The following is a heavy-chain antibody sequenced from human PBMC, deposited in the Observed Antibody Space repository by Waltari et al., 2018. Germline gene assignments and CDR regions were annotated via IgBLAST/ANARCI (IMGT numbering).Heavy chain of an antibody. CDR1: GFTFSSYG. V-gene: IGHV3-30*02. J-gene: IGHJ4*02. Sequence: QVQLVESGGGVVQPGGSRRLSCAASGFTFSSYGMHWARQAPGKGLEWVAFIRYDGNNKYHADSVKGRFTISRDNSKNTLYLQMNSLRTEDTAVYYCAKDRQLATPGFFDYWGQGTLVTVSS. D-gene: IGHD6-13*01. CDR2: IRYDGNNK. CDR3: AKDRQLATPGFFDY.